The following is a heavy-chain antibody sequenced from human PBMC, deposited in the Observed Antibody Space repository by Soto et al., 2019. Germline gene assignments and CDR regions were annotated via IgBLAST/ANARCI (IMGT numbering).Heavy chain of an antibody. CDR1: GGSISSSSYY. CDR2: IYYSGST. Sequence: SETLSLTCTVSGGSISSSSYYWGWIRQPPXKGLEWIGSIYYSGSTYYNPSLKSRVTISVDTSKNQFSLKLSSVTAADTAVYYCARQEPGIAAAGTRGTWDYWGQGTLVTVFS. V-gene: IGHV4-39*01. CDR3: ARQEPGIAAAGTRGTWDY. D-gene: IGHD6-13*01. J-gene: IGHJ4*02.